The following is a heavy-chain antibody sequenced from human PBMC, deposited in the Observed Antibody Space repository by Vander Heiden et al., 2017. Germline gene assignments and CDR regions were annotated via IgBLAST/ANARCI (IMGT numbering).Heavy chain of an antibody. CDR3: AKDLFAWDTMSGMDV. Sequence: EVQLVESGGGLVQPGRSLRPSWAASGFTFDDYARHWVRQAPGKGLEWVSGISWNSGSIGYADSVKGRFTISRDNAKNSLYLQMNSLRAEDTALYYCAKDLFAWDTMSGMDVWGQGTTVTVSS. CDR2: ISWNSGSI. D-gene: IGHD3-10*02. CDR1: GFTFDDYA. V-gene: IGHV3-9*01. J-gene: IGHJ6*02.